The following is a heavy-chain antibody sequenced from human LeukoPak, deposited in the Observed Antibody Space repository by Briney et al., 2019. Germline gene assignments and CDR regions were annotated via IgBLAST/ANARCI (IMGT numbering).Heavy chain of an antibody. Sequence: GASVTVSCKASGYTFTGYYMHCVRQAPGQGLEWMGWINPNSGGTKYAQKFQGGVTMTRDTSISKAYMELSRLRSDDTAVYYCARDLGYCSSTSCRAYFDYWGQGTLVTVSS. CDR3: ARDLGYCSSTSCRAYFDY. J-gene: IGHJ4*02. D-gene: IGHD2-2*01. V-gene: IGHV1-2*02. CDR1: GYTFTGYY. CDR2: INPNSGGT.